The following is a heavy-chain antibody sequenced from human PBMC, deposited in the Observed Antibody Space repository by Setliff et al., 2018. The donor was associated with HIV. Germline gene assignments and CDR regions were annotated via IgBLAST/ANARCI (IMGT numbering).Heavy chain of an antibody. D-gene: IGHD2-2*01. CDR3: ARDFGGYCSSMSCPGLFDP. V-gene: IGHV1-69*05. CDR2: IIPISGTA. Sequence: ASVKVSCKASGGTFSNYGMSWVRQAPGQGLEWMGGIIPISGTANYAQKFQGRVTITTDESTSTAYMELSGLRSEDTAVYYCARDFGGYCSSMSCPGLFDPWGQGTLVPVSS. J-gene: IGHJ5*02. CDR1: GGTFSNYG.